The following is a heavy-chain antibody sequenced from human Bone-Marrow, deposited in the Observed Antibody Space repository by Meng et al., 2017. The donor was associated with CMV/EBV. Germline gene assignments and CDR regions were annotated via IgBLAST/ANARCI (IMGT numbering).Heavy chain of an antibody. V-gene: IGHV3-7*01. CDR2: IKQDGSEK. J-gene: IGHJ6*02. Sequence: GGSLRLSCAASGFTFSSYWMSWVRQAPGKGLEWVANIKQDGSEKYYVDSVKGRFTISRDNAKNSLYLQMNSLRAEDTAVYYCARDLGYDFWSGYYIDPYYCYGMDVWGQGTTVTVSS. D-gene: IGHD3-3*01. CDR3: ARDLGYDFWSGYYIDPYYCYGMDV. CDR1: GFTFSSYW.